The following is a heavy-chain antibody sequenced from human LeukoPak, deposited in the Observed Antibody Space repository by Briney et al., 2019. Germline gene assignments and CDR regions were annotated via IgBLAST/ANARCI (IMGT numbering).Heavy chain of an antibody. CDR1: GGSISSYY. D-gene: IGHD6-13*01. J-gene: IGHJ4*02. CDR3: ARDIGAAAPLFDY. Sequence: SSETLSLTCTVSGGSISSYYWSWIRQPPGKGLEWIGYIYYSGSTNYNPSLKSRVTISVDTSKNQFSLKLSSVTAADTAVYYCARDIGAAAPLFDYWGQGTLVTVSS. V-gene: IGHV4-59*01. CDR2: IYYSGST.